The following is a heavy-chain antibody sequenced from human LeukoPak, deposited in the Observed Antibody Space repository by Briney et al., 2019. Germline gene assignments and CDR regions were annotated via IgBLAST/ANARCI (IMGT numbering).Heavy chain of an antibody. Sequence: PGGSLRLSCAASGFTFSSYAMHWVRQAPGKGLEWVAIISSDGSSKNYADSVKGRVTVSRDNSMNTLYLKMNSLRAEDTAVYYCAKNGDCSSTSCYRAFDIWGQGTMVTVSS. D-gene: IGHD2-2*01. CDR2: ISSDGSSK. V-gene: IGHV3-30*04. J-gene: IGHJ3*02. CDR1: GFTFSSYA. CDR3: AKNGDCSSTSCYRAFDI.